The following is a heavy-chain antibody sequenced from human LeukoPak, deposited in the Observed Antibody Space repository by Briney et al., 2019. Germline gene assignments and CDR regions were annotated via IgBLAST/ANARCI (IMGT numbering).Heavy chain of an antibody. Sequence: SETLSLTCAVYGGSFSGYYWSWIRQPPGKGLEWIGEINHSGSTNYNPSLKSRVTMSVDTSKNQFSLKLSSVTAADTAVYYCARLSITHAFDIWGQGTMVTVSS. D-gene: IGHD3-10*01. CDR3: ARLSITHAFDI. V-gene: IGHV4-34*01. CDR2: INHSGST. CDR1: GGSFSGYY. J-gene: IGHJ3*02.